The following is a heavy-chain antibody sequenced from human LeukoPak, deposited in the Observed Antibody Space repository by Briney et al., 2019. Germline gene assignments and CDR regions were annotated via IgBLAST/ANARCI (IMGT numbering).Heavy chain of an antibody. Sequence: GGSLRLSCAASGFTFSDYYMSWIRQAPGKGLEWVSYISSSGSTIYYADSVKGRFTISRDNAKNSLYLQMNSLRAEGTAVYYCARASNYYDSSGYLDYFDYWGQGTLVTVSS. CDR2: ISSSGSTI. J-gene: IGHJ4*02. D-gene: IGHD3-22*01. CDR1: GFTFSDYY. V-gene: IGHV3-11*01. CDR3: ARASNYYDSSGYLDYFDY.